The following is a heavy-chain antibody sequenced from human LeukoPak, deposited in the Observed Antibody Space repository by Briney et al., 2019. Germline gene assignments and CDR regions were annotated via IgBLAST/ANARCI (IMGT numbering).Heavy chain of an antibody. V-gene: IGHV4-30-4*01. CDR1: GGSISSGDYY. CDR3: ARVGDSDYSNYYDY. J-gene: IGHJ4*02. D-gene: IGHD4-11*01. CDR2: IYYSGST. Sequence: PSETLSLTCTVSGGSISSGDYYWSWIRQPPGKGLEWIGYIYYSGSTYYNPSLKSRVTISVDTSKNQFSLKLSSVTAADTAVYYCARVGDSDYSNYYDYWGQGTLVTVFS.